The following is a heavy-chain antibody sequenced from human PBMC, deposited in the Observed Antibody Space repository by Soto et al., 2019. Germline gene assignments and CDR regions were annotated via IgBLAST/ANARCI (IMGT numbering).Heavy chain of an antibody. CDR2: IIPIFGTA. D-gene: IGHD6-13*01. Sequence: VASVKVSCKASGGTFSSYAISWVRQAPGQGLEWMGGIIPIFGTANYAQKFQGRVTITADKSTSTAYMELSSLRSEDTAVYCCARDKGIAAAGDAFDIWGQGTMVTVSS. V-gene: IGHV1-69*06. J-gene: IGHJ3*02. CDR1: GGTFSSYA. CDR3: ARDKGIAAAGDAFDI.